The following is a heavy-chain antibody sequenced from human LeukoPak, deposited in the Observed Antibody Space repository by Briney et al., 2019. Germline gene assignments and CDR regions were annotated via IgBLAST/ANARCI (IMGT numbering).Heavy chain of an antibody. J-gene: IGHJ4*02. D-gene: IGHD1-26*01. Sequence: ASVKVSCKASGYTFTSYAMHWVRQAPGQRLEWMGWINTGNGNTKYSQKFQGRVTITRDTSASTAYMELSSLRPEDTAVYYCARVGIVGATLAYWGQGTLVTVSS. V-gene: IGHV1-3*04. CDR1: GYTFTSYA. CDR3: ARVGIVGATLAY. CDR2: INTGNGNT.